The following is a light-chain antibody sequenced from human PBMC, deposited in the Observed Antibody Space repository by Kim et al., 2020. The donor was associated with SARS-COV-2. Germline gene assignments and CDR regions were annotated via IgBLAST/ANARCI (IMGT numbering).Light chain of an antibody. Sequence: DIQMTQSPSTLSASVGDRVTITCRASQSISSWLAWYQQKPGKAPKLLIYKASSLESGVPSRFSGSGSGTEFTLTISSLQPDDFATYYCQQYNSYSYTFGQGANLEI. CDR3: QQYNSYSYT. J-gene: IGKJ2*01. V-gene: IGKV1-5*03. CDR1: QSISSW. CDR2: KAS.